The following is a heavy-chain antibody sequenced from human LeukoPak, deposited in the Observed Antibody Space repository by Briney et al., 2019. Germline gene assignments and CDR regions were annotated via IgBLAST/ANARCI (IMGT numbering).Heavy chain of an antibody. Sequence: SETLSLTCTVSGGSISSSSYYWGWIRQPPGKGLEWIGSIYYSGSTYYNPSLKSRITISVDTSKNQFSLKLSSVTAADTAVYYCARGWGNYDFWSGYYDYWGQGTLVTVSS. CDR2: IYYSGST. CDR1: GGSISSSSYY. CDR3: ARGWGNYDFWSGYYDY. D-gene: IGHD3-3*01. J-gene: IGHJ4*02. V-gene: IGHV4-39*07.